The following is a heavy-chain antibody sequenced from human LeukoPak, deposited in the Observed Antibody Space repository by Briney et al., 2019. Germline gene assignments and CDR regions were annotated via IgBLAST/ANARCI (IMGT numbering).Heavy chain of an antibody. CDR3: AKGGNWGYYFDY. CDR1: GFTFSSYS. CDR2: ISGSGGST. V-gene: IGHV3-23*01. D-gene: IGHD7-27*01. Sequence: GGSLRLSCAASGFTFSSYSMNWVRQAPGKGLEWVSAISGSGGSTYYADSVKGRFTISRDNSKNTLYLQMNSLRAEDTAVYYRAKGGNWGYYFDYWGQGTLVTVSS. J-gene: IGHJ4*02.